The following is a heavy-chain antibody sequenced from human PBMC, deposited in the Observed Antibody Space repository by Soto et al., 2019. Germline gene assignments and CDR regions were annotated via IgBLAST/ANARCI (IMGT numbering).Heavy chain of an antibody. D-gene: IGHD3-10*01. CDR1: GFTFGSYS. V-gene: IGHV3-21*01. J-gene: IGHJ4*02. Sequence: GGSLRVSWGASGFTFGSYSMSWVRQAPGKGLEWVSSISSSSSYIYYADSVKGRFTISRDNAKNSLYLQMNSLRAEDTAVYYCARWAQDQITMVRGAPDVWGQGTLVTVSS. CDR2: ISSSSSYI. CDR3: ARWAQDQITMVRGAPDV.